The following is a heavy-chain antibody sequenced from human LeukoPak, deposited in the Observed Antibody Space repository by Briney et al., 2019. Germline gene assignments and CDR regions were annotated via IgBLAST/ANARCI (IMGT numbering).Heavy chain of an antibody. CDR3: ARVICSGGSCRFDY. J-gene: IGHJ4*02. Sequence: SETLSLTCSVSGGSMSGYYWSWLRQPPGKELEWIGYIHYSGITNYNPSLKSRVTMSVDTSKNQFSLKLSSVTAADTAVYYCARVICSGGSCRFDYWGQGTLVTVSS. V-gene: IGHV4-59*12. CDR2: IHYSGIT. CDR1: GGSMSGYY. D-gene: IGHD2-15*01.